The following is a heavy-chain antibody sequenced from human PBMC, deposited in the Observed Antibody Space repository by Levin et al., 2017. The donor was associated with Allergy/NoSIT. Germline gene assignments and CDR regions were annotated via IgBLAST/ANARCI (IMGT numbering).Heavy chain of an antibody. V-gene: IGHV4-61*03. CDR1: GGSVSSGSSY. CDR2: ISDSGST. J-gene: IGHJ3*02. D-gene: IGHD3-22*01. Sequence: TSETLSLTCTVSGGSVSSGSSYWSWIRQPPGKGLEWIGYISDSGSTNYNPSLKSRVTISIDTSKNHFSLNLTSATAADTAVYYCARDFYYDSRGYYNDAFDIWGQGTMVTVSS. CDR3: ARDFYYDSRGYYNDAFDI.